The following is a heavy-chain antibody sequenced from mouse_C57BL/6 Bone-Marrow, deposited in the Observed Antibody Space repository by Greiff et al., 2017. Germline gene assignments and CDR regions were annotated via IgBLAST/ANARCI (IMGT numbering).Heavy chain of an antibody. V-gene: IGHV1-26*01. CDR2: INPNNGGT. D-gene: IGHD2-5*01. CDR3: ASSNHHYYAMDD. J-gene: IGHJ4*01. Sequence: EVQLQQSGPELVKPGASVKISCKASGYTFTDYYMNWVKQSHGKSLEWIGDINPNNGGTSYNQKFKGKATLTVDKSSSTAYMELRSLTSEDSAVYYCASSNHHYYAMDDWGQGTSVTVSS. CDR1: GYTFTDYY.